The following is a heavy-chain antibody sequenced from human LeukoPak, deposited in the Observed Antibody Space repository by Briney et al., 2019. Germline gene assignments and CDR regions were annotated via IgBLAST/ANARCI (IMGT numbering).Heavy chain of an antibody. J-gene: IGHJ4*02. CDR2: INPSGGST. CDR1: GYTFTSYY. D-gene: IGHD4-17*01. CDR3: ARDRHYGDYGDYFDY. Sequence: ASVKVSCKASGYTFTSYYMHWVRQAPGQGLEWMGIINPSGGSTSYAQKFQGRVTMTRDTSTSTVYMELSSLRSEDTAVYYCARDRHYGDYGDYFDYWGQGTLVTVSS. V-gene: IGHV1-46*01.